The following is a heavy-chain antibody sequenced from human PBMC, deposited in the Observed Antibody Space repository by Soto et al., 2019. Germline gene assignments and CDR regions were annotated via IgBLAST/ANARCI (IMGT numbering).Heavy chain of an antibody. CDR3: ARDSPPNYL. CDR1: GYTFTGYA. Sequence: ASVKVSCKASGYTFTGYAMHWVRQAPGQRLEWMGWINPGNGNAKHSQKLQGRITMTTDTSTSTAYMELRSLRSDDTAVYYCARDSPPNYLWGQGTLVTVSS. J-gene: IGHJ5*02. D-gene: IGHD7-27*01. V-gene: IGHV1-3*01. CDR2: INPGNGNA.